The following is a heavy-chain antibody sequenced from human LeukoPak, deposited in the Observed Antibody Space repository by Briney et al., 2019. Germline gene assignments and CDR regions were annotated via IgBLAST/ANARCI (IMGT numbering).Heavy chain of an antibody. Sequence: GGSLRLSCAASGFTFSDYWMHWVRQAPGKGLVWVSGINSDGSTTSYADSVKGRFTISRDNAKNSLYLQMNSLRAEDTAVYYCARVPMGDYYYGMDVWGQGTTVTVSS. V-gene: IGHV3-74*01. D-gene: IGHD3-16*01. CDR1: GFTFSDYW. CDR3: ARVPMGDYYYGMDV. J-gene: IGHJ6*02. CDR2: INSDGSTT.